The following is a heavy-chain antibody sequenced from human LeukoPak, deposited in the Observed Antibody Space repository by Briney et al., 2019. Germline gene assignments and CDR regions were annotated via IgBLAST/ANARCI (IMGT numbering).Heavy chain of an antibody. Sequence: GASVKVSCKASGNTFTGYYMHWVRQAPGQGLEWMGWINPNSGGTNYAQKFQGRVTMTRDTSISTAYMELSRLRSDDTAVYYCARDAGSGYDPNYDYWGQGTLVTVSS. CDR3: ARDAGSGYDPNYDY. CDR1: GNTFTGYY. J-gene: IGHJ4*02. CDR2: INPNSGGT. D-gene: IGHD5-12*01. V-gene: IGHV1-2*02.